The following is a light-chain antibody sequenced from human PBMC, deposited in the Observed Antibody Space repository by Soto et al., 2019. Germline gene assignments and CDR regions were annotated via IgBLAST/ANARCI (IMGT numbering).Light chain of an antibody. Sequence: EIVMTQSPVTLSVSPGERATLSCRASQSVSSNLAWYQQKPGQPPRLLIYGASTRSTGIPARFSGSGSGTEFTLTISSLVSEDVAIYYCPQYDEWPSRWTFGQGTKVEVK. V-gene: IGKV3-15*01. J-gene: IGKJ1*01. CDR2: GAS. CDR1: QSVSSN. CDR3: PQYDEWPSRWT.